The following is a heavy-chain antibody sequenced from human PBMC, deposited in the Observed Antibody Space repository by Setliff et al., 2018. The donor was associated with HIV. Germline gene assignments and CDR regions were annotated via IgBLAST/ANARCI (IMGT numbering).Heavy chain of an antibody. CDR1: GGSISSGSYY. Sequence: SETLSLTCTVSGGSISSGSYYWSWIRQPAGKGLEWIGRIYTSGSSNANPSLKSRVTMSVDTSRNQFSLTLKSVTVADTAVYYCARADCTSTSCFFGLGGGFFDSWGRGALVTVSS. CDR2: IYTSGSS. V-gene: IGHV4-61*02. J-gene: IGHJ4*02. CDR3: ARADCTSTSCFFGLGGGFFDS. D-gene: IGHD2-2*01.